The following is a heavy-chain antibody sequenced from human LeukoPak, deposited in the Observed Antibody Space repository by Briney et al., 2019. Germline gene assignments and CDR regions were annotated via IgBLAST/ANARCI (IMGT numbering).Heavy chain of an antibody. CDR3: ARLVRCSATTCTGPFDY. D-gene: IGHD6-19*01. V-gene: IGHV4-34*01. J-gene: IGHJ4*02. CDR1: GESFRGYY. CDR2: IHHIGRT. Sequence: PSETLSLTCAVYGESFRGYYWTWIRQTPGKGLEWIGEIHHIGRTTYNPSLKSRVTISVDTSKNQFSLRLTSVTASGTAVYYCARLVRCSATTCTGPFDYWGQGTLVTVSS.